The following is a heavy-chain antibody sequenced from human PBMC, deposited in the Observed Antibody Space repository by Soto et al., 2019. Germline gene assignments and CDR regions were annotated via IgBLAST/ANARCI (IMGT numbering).Heavy chain of an antibody. V-gene: IGHV4-39*01. J-gene: IGHJ4*02. Sequence: QLQLQESGPGLVKPSETLSLTCTVSGGSISTSSYYWGWIRQPPGKGLEWIGSIYYSGSTYYNPSLKSRVTISADTSKNQFSLKLSSVTAADPAVYYCARLIAAEGGNRAYWGQGTLVTVSS. CDR3: ARLIAAEGGNRAY. CDR2: IYYSGST. CDR1: GGSISTSSYY. D-gene: IGHD6-13*01.